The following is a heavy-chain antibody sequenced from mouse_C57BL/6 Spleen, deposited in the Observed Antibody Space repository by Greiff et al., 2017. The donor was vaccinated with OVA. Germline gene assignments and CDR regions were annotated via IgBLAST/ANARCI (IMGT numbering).Heavy chain of an antibody. CDR2: IYPGDGDT. Sequence: VQLQQSGAELVKPGASVKISCKASGYAFSSYWMNWVKQRPGQGLEWIGQIYPGDGDTNYNGKFKGKATLTADKSSSTAYMQLSSLTSEDSAVYFCARKGGWLLPFFDYWGQGTTLTVSS. CDR3: ARKGGWLLPFFDY. D-gene: IGHD2-3*01. J-gene: IGHJ2*01. V-gene: IGHV1-80*01. CDR1: GYAFSSYW.